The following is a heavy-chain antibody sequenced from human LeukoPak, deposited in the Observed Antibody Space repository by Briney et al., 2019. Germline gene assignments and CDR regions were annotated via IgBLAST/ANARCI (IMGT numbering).Heavy chain of an antibody. D-gene: IGHD2-15*01. CDR1: GFTFSSSA. CDR2: ISNNGGYT. V-gene: IGHV3-23*01. J-gene: IGHJ4*02. Sequence: GGSLRLSCAASGFTFSSSAMSWVRQAPGKGLEWVSAISNNGGYTYYADSVQGRFTISRDNSKSTLCLQMNSLRAEDTAVYYCAKQLGYCSDGSCYFPYWGQGTLVIVSS. CDR3: AKQLGYCSDGSCYFPY.